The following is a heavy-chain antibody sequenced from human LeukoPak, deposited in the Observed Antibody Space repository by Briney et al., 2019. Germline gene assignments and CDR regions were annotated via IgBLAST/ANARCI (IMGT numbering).Heavy chain of an antibody. Sequence: PGRSLRLSCAASGFTFSTYGMHWVRQAPGKGLEWVAVISNDGNNKLYGDSVKGRFTISRDNAKNSLYLQMNSLRAEDTAVYYCARDYYDSSGYFDYWGQGTLVTVSS. CDR3: ARDYYDSSGYFDY. D-gene: IGHD3-22*01. CDR1: GFTFSTYG. V-gene: IGHV3-30*03. J-gene: IGHJ4*02. CDR2: ISNDGNNK.